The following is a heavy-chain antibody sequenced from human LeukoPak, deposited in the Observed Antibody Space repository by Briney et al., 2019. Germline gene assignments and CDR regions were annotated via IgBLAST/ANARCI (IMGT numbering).Heavy chain of an antibody. CDR1: GFTFSGYA. D-gene: IGHD3-16*02. V-gene: IGHV3-23*01. J-gene: IGHJ4*02. CDR2: ISGSGGST. CDR3: AKGFYVWGSYRYDSPFDY. Sequence: RHGVSLRLSCAASGFTFSGYAMSWVRQAPGKGLEWVSAISGSGGSTYYADSVKGRFTISRDNSKNTLYLQMNSLRAEDTAVYYCAKGFYVWGSYRYDSPFDYWGQGTLVTVSS.